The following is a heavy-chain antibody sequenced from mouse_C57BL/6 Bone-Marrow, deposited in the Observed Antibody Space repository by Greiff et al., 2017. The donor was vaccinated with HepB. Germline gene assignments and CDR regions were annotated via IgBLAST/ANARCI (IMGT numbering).Heavy chain of an antibody. Sequence: VQLQQPGAELVMPGASVKLSCKASGYTFTSYWMHWVKQRPEQGLEWIGEIDPSDSYTNYNQKFKGKSTLTVDKSSSTAYMQLSSLTSEDSAVYYCARSLGAWFAYWGQGTLVTVSA. V-gene: IGHV1-69*01. J-gene: IGHJ3*01. D-gene: IGHD4-1*01. CDR3: ARSLGAWFAY. CDR2: IDPSDSYT. CDR1: GYTFTSYW.